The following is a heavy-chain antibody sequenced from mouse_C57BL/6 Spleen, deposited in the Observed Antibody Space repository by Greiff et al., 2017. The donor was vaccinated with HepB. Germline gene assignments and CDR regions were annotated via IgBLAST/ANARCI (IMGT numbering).Heavy chain of an antibody. D-gene: IGHD1-1*01. V-gene: IGHV1-69*01. Sequence: QVQLQQPGAELVMPGASVKLSCKASGYTFTSYWMHWVKQRPGQGLEWIGEIDPSDSYTNYNQKFKGKSTLTVDKSSSTAYMQLSSLTSEDSAVYYCAITTVVHSDYWGQGTTLTVSS. CDR1: GYTFTSYW. CDR3: AITTVVHSDY. CDR2: IDPSDSYT. J-gene: IGHJ2*01.